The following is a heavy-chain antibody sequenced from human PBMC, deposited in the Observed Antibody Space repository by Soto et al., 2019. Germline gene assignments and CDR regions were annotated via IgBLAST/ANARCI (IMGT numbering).Heavy chain of an antibody. CDR3: AKDSGTTVTTTGAFDI. J-gene: IGHJ3*02. Sequence: QVQLVESGGGVVQPGRSLRLSCAASGFTFSSYGMHWVRQAPGKGLEWVAVISFDGSNKYYADSVKSRFTISRDNSKNTLYLQMNSLRAEDTAVYYCAKDSGTTVTTTGAFDIWGQGTMVTVSS. D-gene: IGHD4-17*01. CDR1: GFTFSSYG. CDR2: ISFDGSNK. V-gene: IGHV3-30*18.